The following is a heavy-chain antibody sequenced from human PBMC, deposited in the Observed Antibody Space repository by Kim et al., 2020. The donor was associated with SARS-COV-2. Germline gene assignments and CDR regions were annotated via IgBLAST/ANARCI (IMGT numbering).Heavy chain of an antibody. V-gene: IGHV3-21*01. Sequence: GGSLRLSCAVSGLTFSSCTMNWVRQAPGKGLEWVASISPSSTNIHYPDSLKGRFTISRDDAKNSLYLQMNSLRDEDTAVYYCASEGGCTYGKGFEYWGRG. CDR1: GLTFSSCT. D-gene: IGHD3-10*01. CDR3: ASEGGCTYGKGFEY. J-gene: IGHJ4*02. CDR2: ISPSSTNI.